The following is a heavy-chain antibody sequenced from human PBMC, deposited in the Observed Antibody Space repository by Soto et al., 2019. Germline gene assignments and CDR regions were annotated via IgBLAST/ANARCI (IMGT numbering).Heavy chain of an antibody. D-gene: IGHD2-2*01. V-gene: IGHV1-69*08. Sequence: QVQLVQSGAEVKKPGSSVKVSCKASGGTFSSYTISWVRQAPGQGLEWMGRIIPILGIANYAQKFQGRVTITADXXTXTXXMERSSLRSEDTAVYYCARDRGRGVVVPAAMLLDYWGQGTLVTVSS. CDR1: GGTFSSYT. CDR3: ARDRGRGVVVPAAMLLDY. J-gene: IGHJ4*02. CDR2: IIPILGIA.